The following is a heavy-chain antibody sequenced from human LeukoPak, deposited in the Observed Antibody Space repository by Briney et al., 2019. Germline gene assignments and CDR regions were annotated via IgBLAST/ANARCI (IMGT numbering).Heavy chain of an antibody. J-gene: IGHJ5*02. Sequence: ASVKVSCKASGYTFTGDYMHWVRQAPGQGLEWMGWINPNSGGTNYAQKFQGRVTMTRDTSISTAYMELSRLRSDDTAVYYCARLSKPMVLGVTPWFDPWGQGTLVTVSS. D-gene: IGHD3-10*01. CDR3: ARLSKPMVLGVTPWFDP. CDR2: INPNSGGT. V-gene: IGHV1-2*02. CDR1: GYTFTGDY.